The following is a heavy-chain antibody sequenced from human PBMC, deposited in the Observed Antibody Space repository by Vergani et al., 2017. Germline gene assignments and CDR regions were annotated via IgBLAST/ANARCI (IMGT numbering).Heavy chain of an antibody. CDR1: GYDFIDYY. CDR2: IDPEDGET. Sequence: VPLVQSGAEVRKPWPTVKISCKISGYDFIDYYIHWVQQAPGKGLEWVGLIDPEDGETINAENFQVRVTITADSSTNTAYMELSSVTSEDTAVYYCATRSRFPPRIGSWGQGTLVTVSS. V-gene: IGHV1-69-2*01. D-gene: IGHD2-2*01. CDR3: ATRSRFPPRIGS. J-gene: IGHJ4*02.